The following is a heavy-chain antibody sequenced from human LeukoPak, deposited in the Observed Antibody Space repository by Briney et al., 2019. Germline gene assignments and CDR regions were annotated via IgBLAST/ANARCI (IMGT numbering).Heavy chain of an antibody. CDR2: ISYDGGNK. CDR3: ARDGSDSSSWLTPYYYYYYGMDV. J-gene: IGHJ6*02. CDR1: GFTFSSYA. D-gene: IGHD6-13*01. V-gene: IGHV3-30-3*01. Sequence: PGGSLRLSCAASGFTFSSYAMHWVRQAPGKGLEWVAVISYDGGNKYYADSVKGRFTSSRDNSKNTLYLQMNSLRAEDTAVYYCARDGSDSSSWLTPYYYYYYGMDVWGQGTTVTVSS.